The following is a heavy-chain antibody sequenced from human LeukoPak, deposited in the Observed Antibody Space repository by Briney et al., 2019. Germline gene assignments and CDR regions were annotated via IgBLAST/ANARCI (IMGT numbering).Heavy chain of an antibody. CDR3: ARRYCSSTNCYRRNDILFHY. V-gene: IGHV4-59*01. CDR2: IYYNGST. CDR1: GDSTSNYY. D-gene: IGHD2-2*02. J-gene: IGHJ4*02. Sequence: SETLSLTCTVSGDSTSNYYWSWIRQPPGKGLEWIGYIYYNGSTNYNPSLKSRVTISVDTSKNQFSLKLSSVTAADTAVYYCARRYCSSTNCYRRNDILFHYWGQGTLVTVSS.